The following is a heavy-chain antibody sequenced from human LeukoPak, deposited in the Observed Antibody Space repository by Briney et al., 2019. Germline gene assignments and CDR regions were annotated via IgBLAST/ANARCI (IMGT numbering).Heavy chain of an antibody. V-gene: IGHV3-30-3*01. CDR3: ASWSSSTSLDY. Sequence: GGSLRLSCAASGFTFSSYAMHWVRQAPGKGLEWVAVISYDGSNKYYADSVKGRFTISRDNSKNTLYLQMNSLRAEDTAVYYCASWSSSTSLDYWGQGTLATVSS. CDR1: GFTFSSYA. D-gene: IGHD2-2*01. J-gene: IGHJ4*02. CDR2: ISYDGSNK.